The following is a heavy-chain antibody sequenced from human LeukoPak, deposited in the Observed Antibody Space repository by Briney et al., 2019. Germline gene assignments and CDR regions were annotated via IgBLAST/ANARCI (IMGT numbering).Heavy chain of an antibody. V-gene: IGHV4-34*01. CDR3: ARWGSADYGDY. J-gene: IGHJ4*02. D-gene: IGHD3-16*01. CDR1: GGSFSGYY. Sequence: SETLFLTCAVYGGSFSGYYWSWIRQPPGKGLEWIGEINHSGSTNYNPSLKSRVTISVDTSKNQFSLNLGSVTAVDTAVYYCARWGSADYGDYWGQGTLVTVSS. CDR2: INHSGST.